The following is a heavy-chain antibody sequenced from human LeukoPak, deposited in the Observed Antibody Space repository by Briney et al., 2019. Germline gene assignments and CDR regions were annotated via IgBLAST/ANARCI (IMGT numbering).Heavy chain of an antibody. V-gene: IGHV3-11*04. CDR1: GFTFSDYY. Sequence: PGGSLRLSCVVSGFTFSDYYMSWIRQAPGKGLEWVSYISSSGSTIYYADSVKGRFTISRDNAKNSLYLQMNSLRAEDTAVYYCARVQLWLQSSAFDIWGQGTMVTVSS. J-gene: IGHJ3*02. D-gene: IGHD5-18*01. CDR3: ARVQLWLQSSAFDI. CDR2: ISSSGSTI.